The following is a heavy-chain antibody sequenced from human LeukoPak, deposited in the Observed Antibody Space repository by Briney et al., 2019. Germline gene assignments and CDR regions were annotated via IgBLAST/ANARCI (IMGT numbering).Heavy chain of an antibody. V-gene: IGHV4-39*07. D-gene: IGHD2-2*01. J-gene: IGHJ6*02. CDR2: IYYSGST. CDR3: ASGRYCSSTNCYGPYYYGMDV. Sequence: SETLSLTCTVSGGSISSSSYYWGWIRQPPGKGLEWIGSIYYSGSTYYNPSLKSRVTISVDTSKNQFSLKLSSVTAADTAVYYCASGRYCSSTNCYGPYYYGMDVWGQGTTVTVSS. CDR1: GGSISSSSYY.